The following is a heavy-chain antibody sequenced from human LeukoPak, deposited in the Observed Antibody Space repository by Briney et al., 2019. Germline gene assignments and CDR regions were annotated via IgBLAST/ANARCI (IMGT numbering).Heavy chain of an antibody. V-gene: IGHV4-4*02. CDR2: IYHSGST. Sequence: PSETLSLTCAVSGGSISSSNWWSWVRQPPGQGLEWIGEIYHSGSTNYNPSLNSRVTISVDKSKNQFSLKLSSVTAADTAVYYCVGNGYYSLDYWGQGALVTVSS. J-gene: IGHJ4*02. CDR3: VGNGYYSLDY. D-gene: IGHD3-10*01. CDR1: GGSISSSNW.